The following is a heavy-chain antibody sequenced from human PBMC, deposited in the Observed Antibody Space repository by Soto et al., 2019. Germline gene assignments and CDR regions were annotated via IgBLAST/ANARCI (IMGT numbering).Heavy chain of an antibody. J-gene: IGHJ4*02. Sequence: QVQLQELGPGVVEPSETLSIHCTVSGGSISSYYWSWIRQPPGKGLECIGYIYYSGSTNYNPSLQSRVPVSVHTSKNLVSLKLSSVTAAATAVYYCARVSSGWLYFDYWGQGTLVTVSS. CDR3: ARVSSGWLYFDY. D-gene: IGHD6-19*01. CDR2: IYYSGST. CDR1: GGSISSYY. V-gene: IGHV4-59*01.